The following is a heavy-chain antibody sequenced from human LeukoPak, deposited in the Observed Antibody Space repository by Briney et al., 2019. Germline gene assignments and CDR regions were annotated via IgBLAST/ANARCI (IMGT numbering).Heavy chain of an antibody. J-gene: IGHJ4*02. V-gene: IGHV4-39*01. D-gene: IGHD6-13*01. CDR2: IYYSGST. Sequence: PSETLSLTCTVSGASVSGSAYYWGWIRQPPGKGLEGIGNIYYSGSTYYNESLESRVTISIDTSKNQFSLKLNSVTAADTAMYYCARVTGYRIEDYFDYWGQGTLVTVSS. CDR1: GASVSGSAYY. CDR3: ARVTGYRIEDYFDY.